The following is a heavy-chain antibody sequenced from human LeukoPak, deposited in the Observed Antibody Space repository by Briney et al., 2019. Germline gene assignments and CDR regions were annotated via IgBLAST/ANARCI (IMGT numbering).Heavy chain of an antibody. D-gene: IGHD5-24*01. CDR2: INPNSGGT. Sequence: GASVKVSCKASGYTFTDCYIHWVRQAPGQGLEWMGRINPNSGGTDYAQKFQGRVTMTRDTSISTAYMELSRLRSDDTAVYYCAREMTTIENDYWGQGTLVTVSS. CDR1: GYTFTDCY. V-gene: IGHV1-2*02. J-gene: IGHJ4*02. CDR3: AREMTTIENDY.